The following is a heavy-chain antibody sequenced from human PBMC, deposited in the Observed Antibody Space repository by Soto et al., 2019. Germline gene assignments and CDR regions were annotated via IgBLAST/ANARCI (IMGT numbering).Heavy chain of an antibody. V-gene: IGHV3-23*01. J-gene: IGHJ6*02. CDR2: ISGSGGNA. CDR1: GFTFSSYA. D-gene: IGHD1-26*01. Sequence: EVQLLESGGGLVQPVGSLRLSCAASGFTFSSYAMSWFRQAPGKGLEWVSTISGSGGNAYYAESGKGRFTISRDNSKNTLRLQMNSLSADDTAVYYCAKDGASGSYPPYYYYGMDVWGQGTTVTVSS. CDR3: AKDGASGSYPPYYYYGMDV.